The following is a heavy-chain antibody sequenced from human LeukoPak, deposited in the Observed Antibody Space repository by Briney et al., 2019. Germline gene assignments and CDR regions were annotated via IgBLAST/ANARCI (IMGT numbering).Heavy chain of an antibody. Sequence: GASVKVSCKASGYTFTGYYMHWVRQAPGQGLEWMGWINPNSGGTNYAQKFQGRVTMTRDTSISTAYMGLSRLRSDDTAVYYCARDRAPLGDFWSGYYPPGIDYFDYWGQGTLVTVSS. CDR2: INPNSGGT. V-gene: IGHV1-2*02. D-gene: IGHD3-3*01. CDR1: GYTFTGYY. CDR3: ARDRAPLGDFWSGYYPPGIDYFDY. J-gene: IGHJ4*02.